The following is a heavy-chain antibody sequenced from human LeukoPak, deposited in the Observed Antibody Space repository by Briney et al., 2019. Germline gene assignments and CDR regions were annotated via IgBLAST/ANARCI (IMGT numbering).Heavy chain of an antibody. V-gene: IGHV4-39*07. CDR1: GGSISSSSYY. Sequence: SETLSLTCTVSGGSISSSSYYWGWIRQPPGKGLEWIGSIYYSGSTYYNPSLKSRVTISVDTSKNQFSLKLSSVTAADTAVYYCARGYYDILTGYYNFGAEPYYFDYWGQGTLVTVSS. CDR3: ARGYYDILTGYYNFGAEPYYFDY. D-gene: IGHD3-9*01. CDR2: IYYSGST. J-gene: IGHJ4*02.